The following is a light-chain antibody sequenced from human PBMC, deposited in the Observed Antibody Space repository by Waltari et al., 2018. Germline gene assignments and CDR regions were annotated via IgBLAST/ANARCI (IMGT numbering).Light chain of an antibody. CDR3: CSYAGSGTLDVV. V-gene: IGLV2-23*02. Sequence: QSALTQPASVSGSPGQSIPISCTGASRDFGRYNLFSWYQQPPGKAPKVMIYEVTKRPSGVSDRFSGSRSGNTASLTISGLQPEDEADYYCCSYAGSGTLDVVFGGGTKLTVL. J-gene: IGLJ2*01. CDR2: EVT. CDR1: SRDFGRYNL.